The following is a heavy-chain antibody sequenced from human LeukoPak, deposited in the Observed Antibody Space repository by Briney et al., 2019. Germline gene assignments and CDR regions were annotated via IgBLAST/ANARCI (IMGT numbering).Heavy chain of an antibody. V-gene: IGHV4-4*09. Sequence: SETLSLTCTVSGGSMTHYFWNWIRQPPGKGLEWIGYAHTSGSPDYSRSLKSRVTISLDTSKNQFSLMLSSVTAADTAVYFCARATQRYCSGTTCFPYWFDTWGQGTLATVSS. CDR1: GGSMTHYF. CDR3: ARATQRYCSGTTCFPYWFDT. CDR2: AHTSGSP. D-gene: IGHD2-2*01. J-gene: IGHJ5*02.